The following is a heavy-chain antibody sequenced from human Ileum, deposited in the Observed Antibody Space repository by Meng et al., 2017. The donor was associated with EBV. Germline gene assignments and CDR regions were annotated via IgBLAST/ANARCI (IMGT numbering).Heavy chain of an antibody. CDR3: ARWPRSITATGGIEH. J-gene: IGHJ4*02. V-gene: IGHV4-61*01. Sequence: QVQLQESGPGLVKPAGXLPLTCTVSGGSVSSGSYYWTWIRQPPGKTLEWLGFIYYSGNTNYNPSLKGRVTLSIDMSKNQFSLNLTSVTAADTAVYYCARWPRSITATGGIEHWGQGTLVTVSS. CDR1: GGSVSSGSYY. D-gene: IGHD3-10*01. CDR2: IYYSGNT.